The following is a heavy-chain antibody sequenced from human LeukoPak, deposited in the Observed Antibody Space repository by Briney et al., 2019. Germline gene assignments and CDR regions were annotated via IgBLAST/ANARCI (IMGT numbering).Heavy chain of an antibody. Sequence: GGSVKVSCKASGGTFSSYAISWVRQAPGQGLEWMGWISGYNGNTNYAQNLQGRVTMTTDTSTSTAYMELRSLRYDDTAVYYCARAVSRAAAIRDEYFQHWGQGTLVTVSS. D-gene: IGHD2-2*02. J-gene: IGHJ1*01. CDR1: GGTFSSYA. V-gene: IGHV1-18*01. CDR2: ISGYNGNT. CDR3: ARAVSRAAAIRDEYFQH.